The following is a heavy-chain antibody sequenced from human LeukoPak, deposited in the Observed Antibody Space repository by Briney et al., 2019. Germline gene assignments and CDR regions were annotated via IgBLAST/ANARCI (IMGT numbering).Heavy chain of an antibody. Sequence: GGSLRLSCAASGFTFSSYWMHWVRQAPGKGLVWVSQIKSDGNITNYADSVKGRFTISRDNAKNTLFLQMNSLRAEDTAVYYCGRSGDFWSGSGVAYWGQGTLVTVSS. CDR1: GFTFSSYW. D-gene: IGHD3-3*01. CDR2: IKSDGNIT. V-gene: IGHV3-74*01. CDR3: GRSGDFWSGSGVAY. J-gene: IGHJ4*02.